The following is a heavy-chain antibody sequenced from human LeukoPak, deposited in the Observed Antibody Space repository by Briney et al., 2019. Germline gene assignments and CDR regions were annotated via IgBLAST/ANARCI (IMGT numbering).Heavy chain of an antibody. CDR1: GGSFSNYY. J-gene: IGHJ6*03. CDR2: INHSGST. D-gene: IGHD2-8*01. CDR3: ARKGLLGYCTNGVCRDYYYYMDV. V-gene: IGHV4-34*01. Sequence: SEALSLTCAVYGGSFSNYYWSWIRQPPGKGLEWIGEINHSGSTNYNPPLKSRVTVSVDTSKSQFSLKMTSATAADTAVYFCARKGLLGYCTNGVCRDYYYYMDVWGKGTAVTVSS.